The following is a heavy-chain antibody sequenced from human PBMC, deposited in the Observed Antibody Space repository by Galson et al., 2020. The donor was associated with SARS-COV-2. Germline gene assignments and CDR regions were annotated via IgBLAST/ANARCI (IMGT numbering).Heavy chain of an antibody. CDR1: GFTFSSSD. V-gene: IGHV3-13*01. CDR3: ARARYSSGWYYYYGMDV. J-gene: IGHJ6*02. CDR2: IGTAGDT. Sequence: GESLKISCAASGFTFSSSDMHWVRQATGKGLEWVSAIGTAGDTYYPGAVKGRFTISRENAKNSLYLQMNSLRAGDTAVYYCARARYSSGWYYYYGMDVWGQGTTVTVSS. D-gene: IGHD6-19*01.